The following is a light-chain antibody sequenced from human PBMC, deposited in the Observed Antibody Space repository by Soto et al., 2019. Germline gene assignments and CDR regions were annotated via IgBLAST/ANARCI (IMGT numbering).Light chain of an antibody. CDR2: DVN. CDR3: SSPTSSNTLV. Sequence: QSALTQPASVSGSPGQSITISCTGISNDISDYKFVSWYQQHPGKAPKLMIYDVNSRPSGVSNRFSGSKSGITASLTISGLQAEDEADYYCSSPTSSNTLVFGTGTKLTVL. V-gene: IGLV2-14*01. CDR1: SNDISDYKF. J-gene: IGLJ1*01.